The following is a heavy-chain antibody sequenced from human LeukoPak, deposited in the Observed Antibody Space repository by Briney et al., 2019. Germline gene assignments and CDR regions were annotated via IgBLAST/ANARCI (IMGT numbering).Heavy chain of an antibody. CDR1: GFTFSSYW. Sequence: PGGSLRLSCAASGFTFSSYWMSWVRQAPGKGLEWVANIKQDGSEKYYVDSVKGRFTISRDNAKNSLYLQMNSLRAEDTAVYYCAKDRGNIAAAGTVALGDYWGQGTLVTVSS. D-gene: IGHD6-13*01. V-gene: IGHV3-7*01. CDR3: AKDRGNIAAAGTVALGDY. CDR2: IKQDGSEK. J-gene: IGHJ4*02.